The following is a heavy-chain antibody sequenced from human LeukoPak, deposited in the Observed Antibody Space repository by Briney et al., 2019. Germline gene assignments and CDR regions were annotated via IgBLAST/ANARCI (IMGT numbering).Heavy chain of an antibody. D-gene: IGHD1-1*01. CDR1: GFTFSSYA. CDR2: ISGGSGST. Sequence: GGSLRLSCAASGFTFSSYAMSWVRQAPGKGLEWVSSISGGSGSTYYAGSVKGRFTISRDNSKNTLYLQMNSLRAEDTAVYYCARKETGTSTWWGQGTLVTVSS. J-gene: IGHJ4*02. V-gene: IGHV3-23*01. CDR3: ARKETGTSTW.